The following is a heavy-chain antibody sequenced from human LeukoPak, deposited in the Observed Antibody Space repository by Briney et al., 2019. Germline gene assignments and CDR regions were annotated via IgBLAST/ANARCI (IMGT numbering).Heavy chain of an antibody. Sequence: SETLSLTCTVSGGSTSSSSYYWGWIRQPPGKGLEWIGSIYYSGSTYYNPSLKSRVTISVDTSRNQFSLKLSSVTAADTAVYYCARGGYCSSTSCYVVNNYYYYYMDVWGKGTTVTVSS. V-gene: IGHV4-39*01. CDR1: GGSTSSSSYY. D-gene: IGHD2-2*01. CDR3: ARGGYCSSTSCYVVNNYYYYYMDV. CDR2: IYYSGST. J-gene: IGHJ6*03.